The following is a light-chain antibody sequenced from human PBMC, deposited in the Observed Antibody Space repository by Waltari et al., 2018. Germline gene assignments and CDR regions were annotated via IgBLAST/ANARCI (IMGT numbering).Light chain of an antibody. J-gene: IGLJ1*01. Sequence: SYDLTQSPSVSVSPGQTASITCSGDELEKKYVCWYQQKPGQSPVLVIYQDVMRPSELPERFSGSNSGNPATLTISGTQPMDEADYYCQAWDSGAAGVFGNGTKVTVL. CDR3: QAWDSGAAGV. V-gene: IGLV3-1*01. CDR1: ELEKKY. CDR2: QDV.